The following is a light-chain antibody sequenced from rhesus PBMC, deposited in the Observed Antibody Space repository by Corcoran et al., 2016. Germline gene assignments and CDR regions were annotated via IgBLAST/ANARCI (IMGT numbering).Light chain of an antibody. CDR2: EAS. CDR1: QGITND. Sequence: DIQMTQSPSSLSASVGDRVTITCRASQGITNDLAWYQQKPGETPKLLIYEASSLKSGIPSRFSGSGSGTDFTLTIRSLQSEDFATYYCQHYYSTPYSFGQGTKVEIK. CDR3: QHYYSTPYS. V-gene: IGKV1S17*01. J-gene: IGKJ2*01.